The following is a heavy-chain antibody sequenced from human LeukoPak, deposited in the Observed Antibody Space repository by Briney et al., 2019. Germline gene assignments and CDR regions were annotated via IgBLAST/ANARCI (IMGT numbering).Heavy chain of an antibody. D-gene: IGHD6-19*01. CDR1: GFTFSSYA. V-gene: IGHV3-23*01. CDR2: ISGSGGST. Sequence: GGSLRLSCAASGFTFSSYAMSWVRQAPGKGLEWVSAISGSGGSTYYADSVKGRFTISRDNSKNTLYLQMNSLRAEDTAVYYCAKDLLAGHAAGTEYFQHWGQGTLVTVSS. CDR3: AKDLLAGHAAGTEYFQH. J-gene: IGHJ1*01.